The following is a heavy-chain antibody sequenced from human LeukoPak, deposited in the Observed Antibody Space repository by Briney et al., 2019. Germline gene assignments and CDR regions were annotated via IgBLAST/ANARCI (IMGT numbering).Heavy chain of an antibody. CDR3: ARASAYSSSSGVNY. Sequence: SETLSLTCAVSGGSISSGGYSWSWIRQPPGKGLEWIGYIYHSGSTYYNPSLKSRVTISVDRSKNQFSLKLSSVTAADTAVYYCARASAYSSSSGVNYWGQGPLVTVSS. CDR1: GGSISSGGYS. CDR2: IYHSGST. J-gene: IGHJ4*02. V-gene: IGHV4-30-2*01. D-gene: IGHD6-6*01.